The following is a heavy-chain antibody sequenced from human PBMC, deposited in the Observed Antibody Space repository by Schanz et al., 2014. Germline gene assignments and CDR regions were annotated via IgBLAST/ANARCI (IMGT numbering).Heavy chain of an antibody. J-gene: IGHJ3*02. CDR2: IKHDGSEK. Sequence: EVQLVESGGGLVQPGGSLRLSCAASGFTFSSYAMSWVRQAPGKGLEWVANIKHDGSEKYYVDSVKGRFTISRDNAKNSMYLEMNSLRAEDTAVFYCARVGGTYYDFWSGVPPTVMHDGFDIWGQGTMVTVS. D-gene: IGHD3-3*01. CDR3: ARVGGTYYDFWSGVPPTVMHDGFDI. V-gene: IGHV3-7*01. CDR1: GFTFSSYA.